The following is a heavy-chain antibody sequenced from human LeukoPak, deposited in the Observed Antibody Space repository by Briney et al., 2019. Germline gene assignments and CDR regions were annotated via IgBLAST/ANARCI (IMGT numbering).Heavy chain of an antibody. D-gene: IGHD2-2*01. J-gene: IGHJ3*02. CDR1: GGSISSSSYY. CDR3: ARPLSGYCSSTSCYRKSHAFDI. V-gene: IGHV4-39*01. CDR2: IYYSGST. Sequence: SETLSLTCTVSGGSISSSSYYWGWIRQPPGKGLEWIGSIYYSGSTYYNPSLKSRVTISVDTSKNQFSLKLSSVTAADTAVYYCARPLSGYCSSTSCYRKSHAFDIWGQGTMVTVSS.